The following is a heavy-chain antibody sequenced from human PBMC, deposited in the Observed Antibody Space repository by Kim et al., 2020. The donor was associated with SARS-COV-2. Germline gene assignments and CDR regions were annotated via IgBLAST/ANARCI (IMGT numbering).Heavy chain of an antibody. J-gene: IGHJ6*02. V-gene: IGHV1-24*01. Sequence: ASVKVSCKVFGNTLTELSMHWVRQVPGEGLEWMGGFDPGHGETVYAQRFQGRVTMTEDTFTGTAYMELSSLRSEDTAVYYCARCPSTRPRPLWLGEPRQKIHYSNVDVWGQGTTVSVSS. CDR3: ARCPSTRPRPLWLGEPRQKIHYSNVDV. D-gene: IGHD3-10*01. CDR1: GNTLTELS. CDR2: FDPGHGET.